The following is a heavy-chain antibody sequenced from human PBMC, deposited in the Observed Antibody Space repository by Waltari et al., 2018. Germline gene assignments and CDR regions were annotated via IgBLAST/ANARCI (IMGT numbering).Heavy chain of an antibody. CDR1: GGTFRSYP. V-gene: IGHV1-69*01. CDR3: ARARWLQTYYGMDV. Sequence: QVQLVQSGAEVKKPGSSVKVSCQASGGTFRSYPLIWVAPAPGQGLDGMGGIIPIFGTANYAQKFQGRVTITADESTSTAYMELSSLRSEDTAVYYCARARWLQTYYGMDVWGQGTTVTVSS. J-gene: IGHJ6*02. D-gene: IGHD5-12*01. CDR2: IIPIFGTA.